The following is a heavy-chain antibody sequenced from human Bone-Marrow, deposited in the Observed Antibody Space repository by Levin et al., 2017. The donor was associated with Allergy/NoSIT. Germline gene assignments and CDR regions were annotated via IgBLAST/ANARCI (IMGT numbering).Heavy chain of an antibody. D-gene: IGHD2-8*02. V-gene: IGHV3-23*01. CDR1: GFTFSSSA. CDR2: ISAGDAST. J-gene: IGHJ3*02. CDR3: ARGIIGDVRVAHKEAFDI. Sequence: GESLKISCAASGFTFSSSAMTWVRQAPGKGLEWVSSISAGDASTYYTDSVKGRLTVSRDNSKNTLYLQMNSLRAEDTAVYYCARGIIGDVRVAHKEAFDIWGQGTMVSVSS.